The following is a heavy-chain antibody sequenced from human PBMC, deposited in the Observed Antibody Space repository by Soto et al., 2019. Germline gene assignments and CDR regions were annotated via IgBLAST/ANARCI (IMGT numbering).Heavy chain of an antibody. CDR3: ARESEDLTSNFDD. V-gene: IGHV3-21*01. CDR2: ISSTTNYT. CDR1: GFTFSRYS. J-gene: IGHJ4*02. Sequence: PGGSLRLSCAASGFTFSRYSMNWVRQAPGKGLEWVSSISSTTNYTYYADSMKSRFTVSRDNAKNSVYLDMNSLSAEDTDVYYCARESEDLTSNFDDWGQGTLVTVSS.